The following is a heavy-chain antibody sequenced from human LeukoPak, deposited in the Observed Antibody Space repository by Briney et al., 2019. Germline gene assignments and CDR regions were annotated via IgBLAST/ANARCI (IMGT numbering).Heavy chain of an antibody. J-gene: IGHJ1*01. CDR2: ISSSSSYI. CDR1: GFTFSSYS. Sequence: GGSLRLSCAASGFTFSSYSMNWVRQTPGKGLEWVSSISSSSSYIYYADSVKGRFTISRDNAKNSLYLQMNSLRAEDTAVYYCARDWPTIAAAGTIPEYFQHWGQGTLVTVSS. D-gene: IGHD6-13*01. CDR3: ARDWPTIAAAGTIPEYFQH. V-gene: IGHV3-21*01.